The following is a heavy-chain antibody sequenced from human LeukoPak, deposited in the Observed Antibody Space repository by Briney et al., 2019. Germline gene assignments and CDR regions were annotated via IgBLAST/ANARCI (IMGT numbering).Heavy chain of an antibody. D-gene: IGHD4-17*01. CDR2: INHSGNT. CDR1: GGSFSDYY. CDR3: ARGAYGDPTSFDY. J-gene: IGHJ4*02. V-gene: IGHV4-34*01. Sequence: SETLSLNCAVYGGSFSDYYWSWVRQPPGKGLEWIGEINHSGNTNYNPSLKSRVTISVDTSKSQFSLKLSSVTVADTAVYYCARGAYGDPTSFDYWGQGTLVTVSS.